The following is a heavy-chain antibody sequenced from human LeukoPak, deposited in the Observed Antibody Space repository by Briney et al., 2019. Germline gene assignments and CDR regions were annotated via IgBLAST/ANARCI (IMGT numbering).Heavy chain of an antibody. CDR2: ISGSGGST. V-gene: IGHV3-23*01. D-gene: IGHD3-9*01. J-gene: IGHJ4*02. Sequence: GGSLRLSCAASGFTFSSYGMSWVCQAPGKGLEWVSAISGSGGSTYYADSVKGRFTISRDNSKNTLYLQMNSLRAEDTAVYYCAKDMGDYDILTGYLYWGQGTLVTVSS. CDR3: AKDMGDYDILTGYLY. CDR1: GFTFSSYG.